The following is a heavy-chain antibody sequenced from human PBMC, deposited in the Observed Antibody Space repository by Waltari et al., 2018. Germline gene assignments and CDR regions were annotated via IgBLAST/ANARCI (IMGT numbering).Heavy chain of an antibody. D-gene: IGHD2-15*01. CDR3: ARDREYCSGGSCPNAFDI. CDR2: IIPIFGTA. J-gene: IGHJ3*02. CDR1: GGTFSSYA. Sequence: QVQLVQSGAEVKKPGSSVKVSCKASGGTFSSYAISWVRQAPGQGLEWMGGIIPIFGTANYAQKFQGRVTITTDESTSTAYMELSSLRSEDTAVYYCARDREYCSGGSCPNAFDIWGQGTMVTVSS. V-gene: IGHV1-69*05.